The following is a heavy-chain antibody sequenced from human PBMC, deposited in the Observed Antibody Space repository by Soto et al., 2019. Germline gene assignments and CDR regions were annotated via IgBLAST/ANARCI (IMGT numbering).Heavy chain of an antibody. Sequence: GGSLRLSCAASGFTFSSYAMRWVRQAPGKGLEWVSAISGSGGSTYYADSVKGRFTISRDNSKNTLYLQMNSLRAEDTAVYYCAKDVLRRFLEWLPPGAFDIWGQGTMVTVSS. CDR3: AKDVLRRFLEWLPPGAFDI. CDR1: GFTFSSYA. V-gene: IGHV3-23*01. CDR2: ISGSGGST. J-gene: IGHJ3*02. D-gene: IGHD3-3*01.